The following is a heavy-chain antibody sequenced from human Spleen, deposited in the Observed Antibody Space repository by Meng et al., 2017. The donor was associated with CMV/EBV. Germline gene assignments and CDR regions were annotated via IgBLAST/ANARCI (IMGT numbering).Heavy chain of an antibody. D-gene: IGHD6-13*01. CDR3: AKDDSSSWSFDY. Sequence: LSLTCAASGFTFSSYGMHWVRQAPGKGLEWVAVIWYDGSNKYYADSVKGRFTISRDNSKNTLYLQMNSLRAEDTAVYYCAKDDSSSWSFDYWGQGTLVTVSS. CDR2: IWYDGSNK. J-gene: IGHJ4*02. CDR1: GFTFSSYG. V-gene: IGHV3-33*06.